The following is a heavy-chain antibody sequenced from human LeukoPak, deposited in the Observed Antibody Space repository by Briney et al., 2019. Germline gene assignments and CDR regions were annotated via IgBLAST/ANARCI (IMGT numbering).Heavy chain of an antibody. CDR2: INPNSGGT. Sequence: GASVKVSCKASGYTFTDYYMHWLRQVPGQELEWMGWINPNSGGTNYAQKFQGRVTMTRDTSISTAYMELSRLRSDETAVYYCARDSGGYCSSTQCYRDYSKFPDYWGQGTLVTVPS. CDR1: GYTFTDYY. J-gene: IGHJ4*02. D-gene: IGHD2-2*01. V-gene: IGHV1-2*02. CDR3: ARDSGGYCSSTQCYRDYSKFPDY.